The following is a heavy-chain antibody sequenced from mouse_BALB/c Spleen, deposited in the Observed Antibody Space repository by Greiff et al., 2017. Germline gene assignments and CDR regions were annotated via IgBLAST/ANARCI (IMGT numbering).Heavy chain of an antibody. Sequence: DVQLVESGGGLVQPGGSRKLSCAASGFTFSSFGMHWVPQAPEKGLEWVAYISSGSSTIYYADTVKGRFTISRDNPKNTLFLQMTGLRSEDTAMYYWGIRPGKAMGYWGQGPSVTISS. CDR1: GFTFSSFG. V-gene: IGHV5-17*02. CDR2: ISSGSSTI. J-gene: IGHJ4*01. CDR3: GIRPGKAMGY.